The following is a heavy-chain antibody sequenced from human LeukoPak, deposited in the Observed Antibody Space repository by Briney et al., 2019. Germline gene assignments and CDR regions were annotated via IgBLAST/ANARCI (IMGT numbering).Heavy chain of an antibody. Sequence: GGSLRLSCAASGLTFSSYAMSWVRQAPAKGLEWVSAISGSGGSTYCADSVKGRFTISRDNSKNTLYLQMNSLRAEDTAVYYCAKNHFAGYDSSGYYYPVDYWGQGTLVTVSS. CDR2: ISGSGGST. CDR1: GLTFSSYA. V-gene: IGHV3-23*01. D-gene: IGHD3-22*01. CDR3: AKNHFAGYDSSGYYYPVDY. J-gene: IGHJ4*02.